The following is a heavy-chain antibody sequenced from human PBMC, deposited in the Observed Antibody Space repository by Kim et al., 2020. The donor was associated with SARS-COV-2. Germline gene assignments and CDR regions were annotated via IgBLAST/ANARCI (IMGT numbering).Heavy chain of an antibody. CDR3: ARDKPGGRGSGWYGFLSDY. Sequence: ASLKVSCKASGYTFTSYYMHWVRQAPGQGLAWMGIINPSGGSTSYAQKFQGRVTMTRDTSTSTVYMELSSLRSEDTAVYYCARDKPGGRGSGWYGFLSDYWGQGTRVTVSS. J-gene: IGHJ4*02. CDR2: INPSGGST. V-gene: IGHV1-46*01. CDR1: GYTFTSYY. D-gene: IGHD6-19*01.